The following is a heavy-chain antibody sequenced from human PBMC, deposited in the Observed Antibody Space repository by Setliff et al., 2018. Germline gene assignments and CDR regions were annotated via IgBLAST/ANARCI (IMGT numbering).Heavy chain of an antibody. D-gene: IGHD3-10*01. CDR2: INTGGGSA. J-gene: IGHJ4*02. V-gene: IGHV1-46*01. CDR1: GYTFTSYY. CDR3: SRLVRFCTRIVCQRLSGDDY. Sequence: AASVKVSCKASGYTFTSYYMYWVRQAPGQGFEWMGTINTGGGSASIVDQFQGRVTMTRDTSTSTVYMEFSSLRSDDTAVYYCSRLVRFCTRIVCQRLSGDDYWGQGTLVTVSS.